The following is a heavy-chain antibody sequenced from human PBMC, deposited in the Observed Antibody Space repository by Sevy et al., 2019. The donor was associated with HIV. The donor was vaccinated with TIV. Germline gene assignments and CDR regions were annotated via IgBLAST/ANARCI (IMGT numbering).Heavy chain of an antibody. CDR1: GFTFSTYA. CDR2: ISGSGVIT. CDR3: AKAEVGSSRLSQKDYYMDV. V-gene: IGHV3-23*01. D-gene: IGHD6-13*01. Sequence: GGSLRLSCAASGFTFSTYAMSWVRQAPGKGLEWVSGISGSGVITYYADSVKGRFTISRDTSKNTLYLQMNSLRDEDTAVYYCAKAEVGSSRLSQKDYYMDVWGKGTTVTVSS. J-gene: IGHJ6*03.